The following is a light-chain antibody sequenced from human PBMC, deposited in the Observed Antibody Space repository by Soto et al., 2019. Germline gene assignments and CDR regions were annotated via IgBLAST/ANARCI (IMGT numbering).Light chain of an antibody. Sequence: VVLTQSPATLSLSPRERATLSCRASQSVSRYLTWYQQKRGQAPRLLIYDASNRATGIPARFSGSGSGTDFTLTISSLEPEDFAVYYCQQRSNWPPITSCQGTRLET. V-gene: IGKV3-11*01. CDR1: QSVSRY. CDR2: DAS. J-gene: IGKJ5*01. CDR3: QQRSNWPPIT.